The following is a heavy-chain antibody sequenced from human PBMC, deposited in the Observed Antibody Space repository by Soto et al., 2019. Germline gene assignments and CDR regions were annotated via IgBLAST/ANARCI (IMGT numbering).Heavy chain of an antibody. CDR2: ISAYNGNT. Sequence: QVQLVQTGAEVKKPGASVKVSCKASGYTFTSYGISWVRQAPGQGLEWMGWISAYNGNTNYAQKLQGRVTVTTDTSTSTAYMELRCLGSDDTAVYYCARDHQLANYYYYGMDVWGQGTTVTVSS. V-gene: IGHV1-18*04. J-gene: IGHJ6*02. D-gene: IGHD2-2*01. CDR1: GYTFTSYG. CDR3: ARDHQLANYYYYGMDV.